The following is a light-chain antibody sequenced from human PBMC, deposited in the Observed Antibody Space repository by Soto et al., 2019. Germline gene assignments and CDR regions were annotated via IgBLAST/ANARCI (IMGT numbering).Light chain of an antibody. V-gene: IGKV3-20*01. CDR3: QQYGSSPLT. CDR1: QSVSSSY. Sequence: DIVLTQSPGTLSLSAGEGATLSCRASQSVSSSYLAWYQQKPGQSPRLIIYGASSRATGIPDRFSGSGSGTDFAHTISRLEPEDFAVYYCQQYGSSPLTFGGGTKVDIK. J-gene: IGKJ4*01. CDR2: GAS.